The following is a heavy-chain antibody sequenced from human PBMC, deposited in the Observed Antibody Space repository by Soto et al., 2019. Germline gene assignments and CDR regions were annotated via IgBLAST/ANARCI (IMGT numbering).Heavy chain of an antibody. Sequence: EVQLVESGGGLVQPGGSLRLSCAASGFIFSDYWIHWVRQAPGKGLVWVSRIKSDESTTNYADSVWGRVTISRDNAKNTVYLQMNSLRVEDKAVYYCARGARNYYYFDYWGQGTLVTVSS. J-gene: IGHJ4*02. CDR2: IKSDESTT. V-gene: IGHV3-74*01. CDR1: GFIFSDYW. CDR3: ARGARNYYYFDY. D-gene: IGHD3-10*01.